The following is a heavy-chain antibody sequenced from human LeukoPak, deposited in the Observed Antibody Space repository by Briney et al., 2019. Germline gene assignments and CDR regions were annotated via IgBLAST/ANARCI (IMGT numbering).Heavy chain of an antibody. CDR2: IKEDGSQK. V-gene: IGHV3-7*01. D-gene: IGHD2-15*01. CDR3: STALNN. Sequence: GGSLRLSCAASGFTFSTYWMSWVRQAPGKGLEWVANIKEDGSQKYYVESVKGRFTISRDNAKNSLFLQMNSLSAEDTAVYYCSTALNNWGQGTLVTVSS. CDR1: GFTFSTYW. J-gene: IGHJ4*02.